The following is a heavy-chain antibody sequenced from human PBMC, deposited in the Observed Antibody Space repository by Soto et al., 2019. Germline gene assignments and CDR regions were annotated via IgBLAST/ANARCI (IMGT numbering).Heavy chain of an antibody. Sequence: PSETLSLTCTVSGGTVSSGIYYWSWMRHPPGKGLEWIGYIYYSGITNYNPSLTSRVTISVDTSKKQYSLKLSSVTAADTAVYYCARDLIHYDFWSGYHHWFGPWGQGTLVSVS. D-gene: IGHD3-3*01. V-gene: IGHV4-61*01. CDR1: GGTVSSGIYY. J-gene: IGHJ5*02. CDR3: ARDLIHYDFWSGYHHWFGP. CDR2: IYYSGIT.